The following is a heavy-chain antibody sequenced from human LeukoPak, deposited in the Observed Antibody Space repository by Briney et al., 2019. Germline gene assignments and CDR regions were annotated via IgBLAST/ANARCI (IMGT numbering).Heavy chain of an antibody. CDR2: IYPGDSDT. V-gene: IGHV5-51*01. CDR3: ARPYCSSTSCTKSSGY. J-gene: IGHJ4*02. Sequence: GESLKISCKDSGYSFTSFWIGWVRQMPGKGLEWMGIIYPGDSDTRYSPSFQGQVTISADKSISTAYLQWSSLKASDTAMYYCARPYCSSTSCTKSSGYWGQGTLVTVSS. D-gene: IGHD2-2*01. CDR1: GYSFTSFW.